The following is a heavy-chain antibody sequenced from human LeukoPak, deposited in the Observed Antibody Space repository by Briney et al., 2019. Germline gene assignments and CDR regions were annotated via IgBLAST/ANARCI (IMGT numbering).Heavy chain of an antibody. V-gene: IGHV5-51*01. D-gene: IGHD3-22*01. J-gene: IGHJ4*02. CDR1: GYSFTPYW. CDR3: ARHSVPTYYYDSTASRAADY. CDR2: IYPGDSDT. Sequence: GESLKISCKGSGYSFTPYWIGWVRQMPGQGLEWIGIIYPGDSDTRYSPSFQGQVTISADRAINTAYLQWSSLKASDTAMYYCARHSVPTYYYDSTASRAADYWGQGTLVTVSS.